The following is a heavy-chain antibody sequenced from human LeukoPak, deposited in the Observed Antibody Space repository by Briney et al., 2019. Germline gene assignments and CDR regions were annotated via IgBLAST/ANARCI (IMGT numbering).Heavy chain of an antibody. Sequence: SETLSLTCTVSGVSISSSSYYWGWIRQPPGKGLEWIGSIYYSGSTYYNPSLKSRVTISVDTSKNQFSLKLSSVTAADTAVYYCARHPPTVGNWFDPWGQGTLVTVSS. J-gene: IGHJ5*02. CDR3: ARHPPTVGNWFDP. CDR2: IYYSGST. CDR1: GVSISSSSYY. D-gene: IGHD4-23*01. V-gene: IGHV4-39*01.